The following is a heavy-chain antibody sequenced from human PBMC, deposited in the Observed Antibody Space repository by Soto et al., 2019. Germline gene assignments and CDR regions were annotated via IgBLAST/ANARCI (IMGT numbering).Heavy chain of an antibody. J-gene: IGHJ4*02. Sequence: GSISSYYWSWIRQPAGKGLEWIGRIYTSGSTNYNPSLRSRVTMSVDTSKNQFSLKLSSVTAADTAVYYCARENYEYALDYWGQGTLVTVSS. CDR2: IYTSGST. CDR3: ARENYEYALDY. D-gene: IGHD5-12*01. CDR1: GSISSYY. V-gene: IGHV4-4*07.